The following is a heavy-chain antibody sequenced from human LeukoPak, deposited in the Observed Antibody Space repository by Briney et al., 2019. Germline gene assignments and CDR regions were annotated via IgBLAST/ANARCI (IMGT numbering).Heavy chain of an antibody. J-gene: IGHJ6*02. V-gene: IGHV3-23*01. CDR3: AKEGYCSSTSCQDVSYYHYGMDV. CDR2: ISGSGGST. Sequence: GGSLRLSCAASGFTFSSYAMSWVRQAPGKGLEWVSAISGSGGSTYYADSVKGRFTISRDNSKNTLYLQMNSLRAEDTAVYYCAKEGYCSSTSCQDVSYYHYGMDVWGQGTAATVS. CDR1: GFTFSSYA. D-gene: IGHD2-2*01.